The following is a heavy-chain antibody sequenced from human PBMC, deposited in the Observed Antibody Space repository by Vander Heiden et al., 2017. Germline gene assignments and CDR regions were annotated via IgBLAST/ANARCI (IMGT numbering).Heavy chain of an antibody. J-gene: IGHJ4*02. D-gene: IGHD2-2*01. CDR2: ISYDGSNK. Sequence: QVQLVESGGGVVQPGRSLRLSCAASGFTFSSYGMHWVRQAPGKGLEWVAVISYDGSNKYYADSVKGRFTISRDNSKNTLYLQMNSLRAEDTAVYYCAKDRQDIVVVPAPDYWGQGTLVTVSS. CDR1: GFTFSSYG. CDR3: AKDRQDIVVVPAPDY. V-gene: IGHV3-30*18.